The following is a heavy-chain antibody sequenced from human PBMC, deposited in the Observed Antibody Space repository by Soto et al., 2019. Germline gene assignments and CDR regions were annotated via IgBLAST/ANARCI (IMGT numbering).Heavy chain of an antibody. J-gene: IGHJ4*02. CDR3: ATSTLCSYGYD. CDR1: GGSINSGGYS. Sequence: PSETLALTCTVSGGSINSGGYSWTWIRQPPGKGLEWIGFIYHTGTTYYNPSLKSRVTISVDRSKNQFSLKLNSVTAADTAMYYCATSTLCSYGYDWGQGTLVTVSS. V-gene: IGHV4-30-2*01. D-gene: IGHD5-18*01. CDR2: IYHTGTT.